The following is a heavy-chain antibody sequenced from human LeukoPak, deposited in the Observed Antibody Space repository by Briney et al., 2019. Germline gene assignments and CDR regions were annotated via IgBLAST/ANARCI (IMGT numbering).Heavy chain of an antibody. Sequence: SETLSLTCAVYGGSFSGYYWSWIRQPPGKGLEWIGEINHSGSTNYNPSLKSRVTISVDTSKNQFSLKLSSVTAADTAVYYCARDMPAIPYKRGGTDQDAFDIWGQGTMVTVSS. J-gene: IGHJ3*02. V-gene: IGHV4-34*01. CDR1: GGSFSGYY. D-gene: IGHD2-2*01. CDR3: ARDMPAIPYKRGGTDQDAFDI. CDR2: INHSGST.